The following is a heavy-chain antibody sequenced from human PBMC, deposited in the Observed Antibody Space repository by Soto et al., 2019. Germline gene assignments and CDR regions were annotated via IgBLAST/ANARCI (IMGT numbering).Heavy chain of an antibody. J-gene: IGHJ4*02. Sequence: PGESLKISCEASGYSFTTSWLGWVRQMPGKGLEWMGIIYPDDSDTRYSPSFQGQVTISADKSINTAYLQWSSLKASDTAMYYCARLNRVSIFRVVPSPISFFDYWGQGSLVTVSS. D-gene: IGHD3-3*01. CDR1: GYSFTTSW. V-gene: IGHV5-51*01. CDR2: IYPDDSDT. CDR3: ARLNRVSIFRVVPSPISFFDY.